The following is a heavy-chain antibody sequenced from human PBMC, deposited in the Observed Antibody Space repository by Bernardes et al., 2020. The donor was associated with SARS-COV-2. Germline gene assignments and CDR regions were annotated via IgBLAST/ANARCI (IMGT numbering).Heavy chain of an antibody. CDR1: GFTFNNYA. J-gene: IGHJ4*02. V-gene: IGHV3-23*01. CDR2: ISGSGYST. Sequence: GGSLRLSRAASGFTFNNYAMNWVRQAPGKGLEWLSSISGSGYSTYYPDSVKGRFTISRDNSKSTLYLHMNSLRAEDTAVYYCAKGLEMATESGDYWGQGTLVTVSS. CDR3: AKGLEMATESGDY. D-gene: IGHD5-12*01.